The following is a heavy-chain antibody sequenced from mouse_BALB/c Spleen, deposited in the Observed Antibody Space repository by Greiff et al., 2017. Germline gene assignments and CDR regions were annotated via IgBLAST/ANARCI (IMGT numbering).Heavy chain of an antibody. CDR2: IDPENGNT. D-gene: IGHD2-2*01. CDR3: ARHGYDTNDYAMDY. CDR1: GFNIKDYY. Sequence: VQLKQSGAELVRPGALVKLSCKASGFNIKDYYMHWVKQRPEQGLEWIGWIDPENGNTIYDPKFQGKASITADTSSNTAYLQLSSLTSEDTAVYYCARHGYDTNDYAMDYWGQGTSVTVSS. V-gene: IGHV14-1*02. J-gene: IGHJ4*01.